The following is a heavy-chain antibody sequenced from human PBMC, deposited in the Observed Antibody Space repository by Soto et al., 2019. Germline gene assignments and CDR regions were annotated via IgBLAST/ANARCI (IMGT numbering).Heavy chain of an antibody. CDR3: AKIVGATADY. D-gene: IGHD1-26*01. Sequence: SQTLSLTCAISGDSVPSNSAAWNWIRQSPSRGLEWLGRTYYRSKWYNEYAISVKSRITINPDTSKNQFSLHLNSVTPEDTAVYYCAKIVGATADYWGQGTLVTVSS. V-gene: IGHV6-1*01. J-gene: IGHJ4*02. CDR2: TYYRSKWYN. CDR1: GDSVPSNSAA.